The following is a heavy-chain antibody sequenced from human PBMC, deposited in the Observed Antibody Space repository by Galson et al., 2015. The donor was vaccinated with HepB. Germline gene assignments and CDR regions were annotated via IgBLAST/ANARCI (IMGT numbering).Heavy chain of an antibody. CDR3: ARVDPGAFDI. CDR1: GFTFSTYS. J-gene: IGHJ3*02. CDR2: ISSSSSYI. Sequence: LRLSCAATGFTFSTYSMNWVRQAPGKGLEWVSSISSSSSYIYYADSVKGRFTISRDNAKNSLYLQMNSLRAEDTAVYYCARVDPGAFDIWGQGTMVTVSS. V-gene: IGHV3-21*01.